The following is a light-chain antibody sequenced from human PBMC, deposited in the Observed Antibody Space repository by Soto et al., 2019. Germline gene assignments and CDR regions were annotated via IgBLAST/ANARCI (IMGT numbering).Light chain of an antibody. V-gene: IGKV3D-15*01. CDR2: GAS. CDR3: QQHTNWPLT. Sequence: EIVMTQSPATLSVSPGERATLSCRASQSVSSNLAWYQQKPGQAPRLLIYGASTRATGIPDRFSGSGSGTDFTLTISSLEPEDSAVYYCQQHTNWPLTFGGGTKVDIK. CDR1: QSVSSN. J-gene: IGKJ4*01.